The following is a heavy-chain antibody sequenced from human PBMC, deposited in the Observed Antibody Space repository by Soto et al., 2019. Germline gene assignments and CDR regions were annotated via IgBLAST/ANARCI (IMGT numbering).Heavy chain of an antibody. CDR1: GGSFRREA. Sequence: QVQLVQSGAEVKKPASSVKVSCKASGGSFRREAINWVRQAPGQGPEWMGGIIPFFNTADYAQKFQGRVTLTADMSTTTVYMELGSLRFEDTAVYYCARGHEFGGNWDAFDVWGQGTMVIVSS. J-gene: IGHJ3*01. CDR2: IIPFFNTA. V-gene: IGHV1-69*14. CDR3: ARGHEFGGNWDAFDV. D-gene: IGHD1-1*01.